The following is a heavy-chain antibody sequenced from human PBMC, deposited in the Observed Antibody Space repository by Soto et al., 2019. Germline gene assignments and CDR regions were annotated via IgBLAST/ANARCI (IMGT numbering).Heavy chain of an antibody. CDR3: AAVYSDYYYGMDV. J-gene: IGHJ6*02. CDR1: GFTFTSSA. V-gene: IGHV1-58*02. D-gene: IGHD2-15*01. CDR2: IVVGSGNT. Sequence: ASVKVSCKASGFTFTSSAMQWVRQARGQRLEWIGWIVVGSGNTNYAQKFQEGVTITRDMSTSTAYMELSSLRSEDTAVYYCAAVYSDYYYGMDVWGQGTTVTVSS.